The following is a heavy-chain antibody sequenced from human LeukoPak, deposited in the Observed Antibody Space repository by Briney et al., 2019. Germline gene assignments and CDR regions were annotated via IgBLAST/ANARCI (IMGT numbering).Heavy chain of an antibody. CDR1: GGTFSRFA. CDR2: IIPIFGPA. V-gene: IGHV1-69*13. CDR3: ARWAVAVAGFDY. D-gene: IGHD6-19*01. J-gene: IGHJ4*02. Sequence: GASVKVSCKTSGGTFSRFAISWVRQAPGQGLEWMGGIIPIFGPANYAQKFQGRVTITADESTSTAYMELSSLRSEDTAVYYCARWAVAVAGFDYWGQGTLVTVSS.